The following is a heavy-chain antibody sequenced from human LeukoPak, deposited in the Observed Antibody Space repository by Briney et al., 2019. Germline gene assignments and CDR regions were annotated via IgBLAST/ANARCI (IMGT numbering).Heavy chain of an antibody. CDR3: ARSVRFLEWLQY. Sequence: ASVKVSCKASGGTFSSYAISWVRQAPGQGLEWMGRIIPILGIANYAQKFQGRVTITADKSTSTAYMELSSLRSEGTAVYYCARSVRFLEWLQYWGQGTLVTVSS. V-gene: IGHV1-69*04. CDR1: GGTFSSYA. J-gene: IGHJ4*02. CDR2: IIPILGIA. D-gene: IGHD3-3*01.